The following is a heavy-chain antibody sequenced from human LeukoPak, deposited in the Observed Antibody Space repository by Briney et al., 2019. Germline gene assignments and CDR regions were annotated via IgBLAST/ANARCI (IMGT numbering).Heavy chain of an antibody. D-gene: IGHD5-18*01. CDR2: IIPIFGTA. Sequence: ASVKVSCKASGGTFSSYAISWVRQAPGQGLEWMGGIIPIFGTANYAQKFQGRVTITADKSTSTAYMELSSLRSEDAAVYYCAREDSTAMVPRSYYYYYMDVWGKGTTVTVSS. CDR3: AREDSTAMVPRSYYYYYMDV. CDR1: GGTFSSYA. J-gene: IGHJ6*03. V-gene: IGHV1-69*06.